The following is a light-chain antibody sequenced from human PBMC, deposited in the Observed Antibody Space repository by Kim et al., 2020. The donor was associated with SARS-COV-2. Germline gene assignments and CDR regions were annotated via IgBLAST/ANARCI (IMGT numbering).Light chain of an antibody. CDR1: QSVRSTY. V-gene: IGKV3-20*01. CDR2: GAS. CDR3: QQYGSSPPLT. Sequence: IVLTQSPGTLSLSPGDRATLSCRASQSVRSTYLAWYQQKPGQAPRLLIYGASSRATGIPDRFSGSGSGTDFTLTISRLEPEDFAVYYCQQYGSSPPLTFGGGTKVDIK. J-gene: IGKJ4*01.